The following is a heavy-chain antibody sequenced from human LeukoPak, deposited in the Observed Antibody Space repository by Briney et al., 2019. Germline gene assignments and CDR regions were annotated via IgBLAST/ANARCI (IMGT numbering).Heavy chain of an antibody. CDR3: SRVERSSINNYYYYMAV. CDR1: GFTLGENA. J-gene: IGHJ6*03. Sequence: GGSLRLSCTGFGFTLGENAMNWVRQSPGKGLEWVSLSRSRAHGGTTDYAASVRGRFTMSRDDSKNIAYLQMNSLETEDTAVYYCSRVERSSINNYYYYMAVWGKGTSVTVSS. V-gene: IGHV3-49*04. CDR2: SRSRAHGGTT. D-gene: IGHD2-2*01.